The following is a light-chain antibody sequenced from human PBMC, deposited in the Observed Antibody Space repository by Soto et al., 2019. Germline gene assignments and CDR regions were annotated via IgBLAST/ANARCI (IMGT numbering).Light chain of an antibody. CDR1: QSVSTF. Sequence: TQSTATLSVSPGERATLSCRASQSVSTFLAWYQHKPGQAPRLLIYDAANRATGIPDRFRGSGSGTDFTLTISSLEPEDFALYYCQQGTDWPPGPFGQGT. CDR3: QQGTDWPPGP. V-gene: IGKV3-11*01. J-gene: IGKJ2*01. CDR2: DAA.